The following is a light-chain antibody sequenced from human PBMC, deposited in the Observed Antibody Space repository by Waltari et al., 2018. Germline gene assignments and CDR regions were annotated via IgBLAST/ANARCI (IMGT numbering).Light chain of an antibody. CDR2: EVS. CDR3: MQGIQFPPT. CDR1: QRLLHSDGNTY. J-gene: IGKJ3*01. V-gene: IGKV2-29*03. Sequence: DIVMTQTPLSLSVTPGQSASISCKSSQRLLHSDGNTYLYWYLQKPGQSPQLLMYEVSSRVSGVPDRFSGSGSVTDFTLKISRVEAEDVGIYYCMQGIQFPPTFGPGTKVDIK.